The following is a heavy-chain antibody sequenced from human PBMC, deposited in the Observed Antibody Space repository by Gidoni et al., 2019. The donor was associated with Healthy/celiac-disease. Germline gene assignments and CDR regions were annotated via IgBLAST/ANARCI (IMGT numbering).Heavy chain of an antibody. J-gene: IGHJ4*02. CDR3: ARVSCSSTSCTIDY. Sequence: QVQLVQSGAEVKKPGSSVKVSCRASGGTFSSYAIRWVRQAPGQGLEWMGGIIPIFGTANYAQKCQGRVTITADKSTRTAYMELSSLRSEDTAVYYCARVSCSSTSCTIDYWGQGTLVTVSS. CDR1: GGTFSSYA. D-gene: IGHD2-2*01. CDR2: IIPIFGTA. V-gene: IGHV1-69*06.